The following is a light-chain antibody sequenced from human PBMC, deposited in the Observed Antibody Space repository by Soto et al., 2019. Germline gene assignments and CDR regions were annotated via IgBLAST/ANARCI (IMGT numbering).Light chain of an antibody. V-gene: IGKV3-11*01. CDR2: DAS. J-gene: IGKJ2*01. CDR3: QQRSNWPHT. Sequence: EIVLTQSPATLSLSPGERATLSCRASQSVSSYLAWYQHKPGQAPRLLIYDASNRATGIPARFSGSGSGTDFALTISSLEPEDFAVYYCQQRSNWPHTFGPGTKLEIK. CDR1: QSVSSY.